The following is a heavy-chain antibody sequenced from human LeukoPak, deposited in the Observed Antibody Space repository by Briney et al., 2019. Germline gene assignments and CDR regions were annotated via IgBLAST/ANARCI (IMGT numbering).Heavy chain of an antibody. V-gene: IGHV4-4*02. CDR3: ARNGHGYYYYYGMDV. Sequence: PSGTLSLTCAVSGGSISSSNWWSWVRQPPGKGLEWIGGIYHSGSTNYNPSLKSRVTISVDKSKNQFSLKLSSVTAADTAVYYCARNGHGYYYYYGMDVWGKGTTVTVSS. D-gene: IGHD2-8*01. CDR1: GGSISSSNW. CDR2: IYHSGST. J-gene: IGHJ6*04.